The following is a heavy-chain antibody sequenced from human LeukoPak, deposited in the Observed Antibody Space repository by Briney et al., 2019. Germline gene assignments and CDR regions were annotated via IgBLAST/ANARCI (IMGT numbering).Heavy chain of an antibody. CDR2: VYCSGTT. CDR3: AGYSAGWSSGGGY. Sequence: SETLSLTCTVSGGSISSLTYYWGWFRQPPGKGLEWVASVYCSGTTYYSPSLKSRVAISVNRSNNQFSLRLNSVTAADTAVYFCAGYSAGWSSGGGYWGQGTLVTVSS. D-gene: IGHD6-19*01. J-gene: IGHJ4*02. V-gene: IGHV4-39*01. CDR1: GGSISSLTYY.